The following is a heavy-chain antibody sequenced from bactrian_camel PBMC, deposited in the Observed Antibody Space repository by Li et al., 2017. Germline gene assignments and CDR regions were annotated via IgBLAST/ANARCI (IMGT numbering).Heavy chain of an antibody. D-gene: IGHD6*01. CDR3: AADFSGGSWYRWKNFGY. CDR2: AYGLSKIT. CDR1: RYTMTSFC. Sequence: HVQLVESGGGSVQAGGSLRLSCKTSRYTMTSFCMAWFRQVAGAEREAVAGAYGLSKITDYADSVKGRFTVSYDDAKKTLYLQMDALKPEDTSMYYCAADFSGGSWYRWKNFGYWGQGTQVTVS. J-gene: IGHJ6*01. V-gene: IGHV3-2*01.